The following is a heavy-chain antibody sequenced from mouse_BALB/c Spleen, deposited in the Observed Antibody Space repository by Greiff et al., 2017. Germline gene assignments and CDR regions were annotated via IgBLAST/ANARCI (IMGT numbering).Heavy chain of an antibody. CDR2: ISDGGSYT. CDR1: GFTFSDYY. CDR3: ARGTTVASYAMDY. J-gene: IGHJ4*01. Sequence: EVMLVESGGGLVKPGGSLKLSCAASGFTFSDYYMYWVRQTPEKRLEWVATISDGGSYTYYPDSVKGRFTISRDNAKNNLYLQMSSLKSEDTAMYYCARGTTVASYAMDYWGQGTSVTVSS. D-gene: IGHD1-1*01. V-gene: IGHV5-4*02.